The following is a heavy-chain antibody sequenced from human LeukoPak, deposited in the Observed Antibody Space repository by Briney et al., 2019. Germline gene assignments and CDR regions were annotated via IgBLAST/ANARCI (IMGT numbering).Heavy chain of an antibody. CDR1: GFTFSSYD. D-gene: IGHD1-26*01. Sequence: PGGSLRLSCAASGFTFSSYDMHWVRQATGKGLEWVSAIGTAGDTYYPGSVKGRFTISRENAKNSLYLQMNSLRAGDTAVYYCARGLYSGSYYYYYGMGVWGQGTTVTVSS. J-gene: IGHJ6*02. V-gene: IGHV3-13*04. CDR3: ARGLYSGSYYYYYGMGV. CDR2: IGTAGDT.